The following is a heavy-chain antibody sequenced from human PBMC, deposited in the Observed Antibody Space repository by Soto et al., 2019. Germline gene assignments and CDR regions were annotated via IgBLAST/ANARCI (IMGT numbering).Heavy chain of an antibody. Sequence: GESLKISCKGSGYSFTIYWISWVRQMPGKGLEWMGRIDPSDSYTNYSPSFQGHVTISADKSISTAYLQWSSLKASDTAMYYCARHCSSTSCFYYGMDVWGQGTTVTVSS. CDR2: IDPSDSYT. J-gene: IGHJ6*02. CDR1: GYSFTIYW. D-gene: IGHD2-2*01. V-gene: IGHV5-10-1*01. CDR3: ARHCSSTSCFYYGMDV.